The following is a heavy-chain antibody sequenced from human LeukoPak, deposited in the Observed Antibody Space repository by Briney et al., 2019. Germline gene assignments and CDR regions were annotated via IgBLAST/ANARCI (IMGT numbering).Heavy chain of an antibody. J-gene: IGHJ4*02. CDR1: GFTFSSYS. CDR3: ARGDDY. V-gene: IGHV3-30*03. Sequence: GGSLRLSCAASGFTFSSYSMNWVRQAPGKGLEWVAIISYDGDNKYHADSVKGRFTISRDNSRNTLFLQMNSLRADDTAVYYCARGDDYWGQGALVTVSS. CDR2: ISYDGDNK.